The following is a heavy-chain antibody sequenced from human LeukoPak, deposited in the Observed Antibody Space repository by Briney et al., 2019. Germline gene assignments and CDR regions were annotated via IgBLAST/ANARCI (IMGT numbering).Heavy chain of an antibody. Sequence: PGGSLRLSCAASGFTFSSYAMHWVRQAPGKGLEWVAVISYDGSNKYYADSVKGRFTTSRDNSKNTLYLQMNSLRPEDAAVYYCAKAFGWELTDSVDYWGQGTLVTVSS. CDR2: ISYDGSNK. V-gene: IGHV3-30-3*01. CDR1: GFTFSSYA. D-gene: IGHD1-26*01. J-gene: IGHJ4*02. CDR3: AKAFGWELTDSVDY.